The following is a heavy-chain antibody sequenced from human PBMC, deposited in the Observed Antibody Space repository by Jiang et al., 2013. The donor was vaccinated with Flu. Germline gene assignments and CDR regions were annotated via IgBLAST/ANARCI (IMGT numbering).Heavy chain of an antibody. D-gene: IGHD3-22*01. J-gene: IGHJ4*02. CDR2: ISYDGSNK. V-gene: IGHV3-30*04. CDR1: GFTFSSYA. Sequence: RPGGSLRLSCVDSGFTFSSYAMHWVRQAPGKGLEWVAIISYDGSNKYYADSVKGRFTISRDNSQNTLYLQMNGLRAEDTAVYYCATDLDSSGYFNFDYWGQGTLVTVSS. CDR3: ATDLDSSGYFNFDY.